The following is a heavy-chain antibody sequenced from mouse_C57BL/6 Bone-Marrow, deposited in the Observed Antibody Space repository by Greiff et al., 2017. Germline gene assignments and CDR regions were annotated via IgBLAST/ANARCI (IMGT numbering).Heavy chain of an antibody. J-gene: IGHJ1*03. D-gene: IGHD1-1*01. CDR2: LSGGGGNT. Sequence: EVKLQESGGGLVKPGGSLKLSCAASGFTFSSYTMSWVRQTPEKRLQWVAALSGGGGNTYYPDSVKGRFTISRDNDKNILYLQMSSRRSEDTALXYCSRQVTTVLATKYFDVWGTGTTVTVSS. V-gene: IGHV5-9*01. CDR3: SRQVTTVLATKYFDV. CDR1: GFTFSSYT.